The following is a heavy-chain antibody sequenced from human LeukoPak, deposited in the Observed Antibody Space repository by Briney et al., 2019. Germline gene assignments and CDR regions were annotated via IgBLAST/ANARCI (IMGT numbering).Heavy chain of an antibody. V-gene: IGHV3-30*04. CDR1: GFTFSSYV. J-gene: IGHJ4*02. D-gene: IGHD5-24*01. Sequence: GGPLRLSCAASGFTFSSYVMHWVRQAPGKGLEWVAVILFDGSNKYYADSVKGRFTISRDNSKNTLYLQVNSLRAEDTAVYYCAREGARRDGYNSGLDYWGQGTLVTVSS. CDR3: AREGARRDGYNSGLDY. CDR2: ILFDGSNK.